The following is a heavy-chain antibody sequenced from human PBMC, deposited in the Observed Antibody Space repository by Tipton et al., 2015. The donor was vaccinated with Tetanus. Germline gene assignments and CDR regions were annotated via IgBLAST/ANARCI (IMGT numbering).Heavy chain of an antibody. CDR2: VNQSGST. V-gene: IGHV4-34*01. CDR3: ARPGVGGYTGYYFDF. Sequence: AGLVKPSETLSLTCGVSDGSFNAYYWSWIRQTPGKGLEWIGEVNQSGSTKYNPSFNSRAAISVDTSKNQFSLKLDSVTAADAAVYYCARPGVGGYTGYYFDFWGQGTVVTVSS. CDR1: DGSFNAYY. D-gene: IGHD5-12*01. J-gene: IGHJ4*02.